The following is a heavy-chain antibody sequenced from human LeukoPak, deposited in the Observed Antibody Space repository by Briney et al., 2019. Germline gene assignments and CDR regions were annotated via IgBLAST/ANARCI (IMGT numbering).Heavy chain of an antibody. CDR2: IIPIFGTA. J-gene: IGHJ4*02. Sequence: ASVKVSCKASGYTFTSYGISWVRQAPGQGLEWMGGIIPIFGTANYAQKFQGRVTITADESTSTAYMELSSLRSEDTAVYYCARDYYGSGSYRLHFDYWGQGTLVTVSS. CDR3: ARDYYGSGSYRLHFDY. D-gene: IGHD3-10*01. V-gene: IGHV1-69*13. CDR1: GYTFTSYG.